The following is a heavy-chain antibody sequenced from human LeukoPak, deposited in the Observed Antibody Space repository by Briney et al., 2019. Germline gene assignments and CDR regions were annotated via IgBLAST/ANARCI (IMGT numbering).Heavy chain of an antibody. V-gene: IGHV4-38-2*02. CDR3: ARRIAVAGYYFDY. Sequence: NPSETLSLTCTVSGDSMSTGYYWGWIRQPPGQGLEWIGSIYHSGSTYYNPSLKSRVTISVDTSKNQFSLKLSSVTAADTAVYYCARRIAVAGYYFDYWGQGTLVTVSS. D-gene: IGHD6-19*01. CDR2: IYHSGST. CDR1: GDSMSTGYY. J-gene: IGHJ4*02.